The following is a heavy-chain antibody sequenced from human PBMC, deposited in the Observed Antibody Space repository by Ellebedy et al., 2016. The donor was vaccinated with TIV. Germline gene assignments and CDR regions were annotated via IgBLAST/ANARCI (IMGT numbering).Heavy chain of an antibody. V-gene: IGHV3-23*01. CDR1: GFTFANYA. J-gene: IGHJ4*02. CDR2: IRGRDGRT. CDR3: ARDDALDGGYLDS. Sequence: GESLKISCAASGFTFANYAMTWVWQVPGKGLEWFSSIRGRDGRTSYTESAKGRFTISRDNSKNTLFLQMNNLRVEDTAMYYCARDDALDGGYLDSWGQGTLVTVSS. D-gene: IGHD3-16*01.